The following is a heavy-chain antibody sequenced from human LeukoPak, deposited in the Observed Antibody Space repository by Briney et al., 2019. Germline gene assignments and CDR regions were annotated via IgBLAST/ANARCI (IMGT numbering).Heavy chain of an antibody. CDR3: ASSSLFCSSTSCYNRNDAFDI. CDR1: GYTFTSYG. V-gene: IGHV1-18*01. D-gene: IGHD2-2*02. Sequence: GASVKVSCKASGYTFTSYGISWVRQAPVQGLEWMGWISAYNGNTNYAQKLQGRVTTTTDTSTSTASMELRSLRSDDTAVYYCASSSLFCSSTSCYNRNDAFDIWGQGTMVTVSS. J-gene: IGHJ3*02. CDR2: ISAYNGNT.